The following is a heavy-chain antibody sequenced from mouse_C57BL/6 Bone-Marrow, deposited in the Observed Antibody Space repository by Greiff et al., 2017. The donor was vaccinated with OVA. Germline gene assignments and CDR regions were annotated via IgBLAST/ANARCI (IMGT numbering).Heavy chain of an antibody. CDR3: ARYGPLYGSSYCAMDY. CDR2: ISYSGST. D-gene: IGHD1-1*01. V-gene: IGHV3-8*01. CDR1: GYSITSDY. Sequence: EVKVEESGPGLAKPSQTLSLTCSVTGYSITSDYWNWIRKFPGNKLEYMGYISYSGSTYYNPSLKSRISITRDTSKNQYYLQLNSVTTEDTATYYCARYGPLYGSSYCAMDYWGQGTSVTVSS. J-gene: IGHJ4*01.